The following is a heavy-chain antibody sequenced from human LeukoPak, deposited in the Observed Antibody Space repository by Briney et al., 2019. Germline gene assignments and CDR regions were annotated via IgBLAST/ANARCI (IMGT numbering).Heavy chain of an antibody. CDR3: ASSPYCSGGSCCQYYYYGMDV. J-gene: IGHJ6*02. D-gene: IGHD2-15*01. Sequence: PSETLSLTCTVSGGSISSYYWSWIRQPPGKGLEWIGYIYYSGSTNYNPSLKSRVTISVDMSKNQFSLKLSSVTAAATAVYYCASSPYCSGGSCCQYYYYGMDVWGQGTTVTVSS. CDR1: GGSISSYY. V-gene: IGHV4-59*08. CDR2: IYYSGST.